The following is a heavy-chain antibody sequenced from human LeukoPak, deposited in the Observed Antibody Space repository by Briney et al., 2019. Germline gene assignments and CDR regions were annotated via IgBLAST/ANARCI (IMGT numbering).Heavy chain of an antibody. D-gene: IGHD1-26*01. CDR1: GFTFRRYW. J-gene: IGHJ4*02. Sequence: PGGSLRLSCAASGFTFRRYWMSWARQASGKGLEWVANIKQDGSEKYYVDSVKGRFTISRDNAKNILYLQMNSLRAEDTAVYYCVRDRVGPDYWGQGTLVTVSS. V-gene: IGHV3-7*01. CDR2: IKQDGSEK. CDR3: VRDRVGPDY.